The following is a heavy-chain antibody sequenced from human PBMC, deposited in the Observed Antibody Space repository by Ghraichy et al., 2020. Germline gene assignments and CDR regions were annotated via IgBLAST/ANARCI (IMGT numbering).Heavy chain of an antibody. CDR3: GITGISFFLPRVDY. D-gene: IGHD3-3*02. CDR2: ISSESSFI. Sequence: GGSLRLSCTGSGFNSGFTFRKFSLSWVRQAPGKGLEWVSSISSESSFIYYADSVRGRFTVSRDDASDSMYLQMSSLRAEDTALYFCGITGISFFLPRVDYWGQGSLVTVSS. V-gene: IGHV3-21*06. J-gene: IGHJ4*02. CDR1: GFTFRKFS.